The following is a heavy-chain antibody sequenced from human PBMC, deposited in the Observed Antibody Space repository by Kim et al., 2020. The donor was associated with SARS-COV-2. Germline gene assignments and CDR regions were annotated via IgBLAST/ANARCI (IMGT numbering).Heavy chain of an antibody. D-gene: IGHD3-3*01. V-gene: IGHV3-30*04. Sequence: GGSLRLSCAASGFTFSSYAMHWVRQAPGKGLEWVAVISYDGSNKYYADSVKGRFTISRDNSKNTLYLQMNSLRAEDTAVYYCARAKGSTTYYDFWSGHTPHYYYGMDVWGQGTTVTVSS. CDR2: ISYDGSNK. CDR1: GFTFSSYA. CDR3: ARAKGSTTYYDFWSGHTPHYYYGMDV. J-gene: IGHJ6*02.